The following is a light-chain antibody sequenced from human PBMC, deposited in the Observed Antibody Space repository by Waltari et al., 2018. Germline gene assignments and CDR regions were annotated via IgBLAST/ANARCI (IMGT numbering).Light chain of an antibody. CDR3: SMYMGSGVWV. J-gene: IGLJ3*02. V-gene: IGLV8-61*01. CDR2: KGI. CDR1: SGSDSRTSY. Sequence: QTVVTQEPSLSVSTGGTVTLTCAFSSGSDSRTSYPTWYQQTPGQPPRALVYKGISRSSGVPGRFSGSILGNTAALTITGAQADDESDYYCSMYMGSGVWVFGGGTKLTVL.